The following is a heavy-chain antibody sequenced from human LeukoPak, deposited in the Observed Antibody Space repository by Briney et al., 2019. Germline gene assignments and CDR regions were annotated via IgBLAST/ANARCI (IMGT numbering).Heavy chain of an antibody. V-gene: IGHV3-7*01. D-gene: IGHD3-16*02. CDR1: GFTFTEHW. CDR3: ARDPSYDYVWGSYRSYYFDY. J-gene: IGHJ4*02. Sequence: GGSLRLSCIASGFTFTEHWMSWVRQAPGKGLEWVANINQHGSEQFYVDSVKGRFTISRDNAKNSLYLQMNSLRAEDTAVYYCARDPSYDYVWGSYRSYYFDYWGQGTLVTVSS. CDR2: INQHGSEQ.